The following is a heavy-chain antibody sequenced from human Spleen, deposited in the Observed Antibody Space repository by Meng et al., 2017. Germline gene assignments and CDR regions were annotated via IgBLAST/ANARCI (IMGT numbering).Heavy chain of an antibody. CDR1: GGSISSSSYY. V-gene: IGHV4-39*01. Sequence: QLQLQESGPGLVKPSETLSLTCTVSGGSISSSSYYCGGIRQSPGKGLEWIGTIHYFGSTYYNPSLKSRVTISVDTSKNQFSLKLSSVTAADTAVYYCATSTVTTFFDYWGQGTLVTVSS. CDR2: IHYFGST. CDR3: ATSTVTTFFDY. J-gene: IGHJ4*02. D-gene: IGHD4-17*01.